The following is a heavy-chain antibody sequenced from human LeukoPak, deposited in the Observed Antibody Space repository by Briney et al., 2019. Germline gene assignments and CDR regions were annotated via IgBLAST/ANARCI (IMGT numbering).Heavy chain of an antibody. CDR3: ARDGSSWPRPLDY. V-gene: IGHV3-7*01. CDR1: GFTFSSYW. J-gene: IGHJ4*02. Sequence: GGSLRLSCAASGFTFSSYWMSWVRQAPGKGLEWVANIQQDGSEKNYVDSVKGRFTISRDNAKNSLYLQMNSLRAEDTAVYYCARDGSSWPRPLDYWGQGTLVTVSS. D-gene: IGHD6-13*01. CDR2: IQQDGSEK.